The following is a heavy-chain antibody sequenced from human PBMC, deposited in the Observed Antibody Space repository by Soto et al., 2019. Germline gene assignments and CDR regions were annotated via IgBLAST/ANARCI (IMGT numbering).Heavy chain of an antibody. CDR3: ARLNGYCVSTGCHGYYGMDV. V-gene: IGHV4-59*08. CDR1: GGSLSSYY. D-gene: IGHD2-2*03. J-gene: IGHJ6*02. CDR2: IYYSGST. Sequence: SETLSLTCTVSGGSLSSYYWSWIRQPPWKGLEWIGYIYYSGSTNYNPSLKSRVTISVDTSMNEFSLRLSSVTAADTAVYYCARLNGYCVSTGCHGYYGMDVWAQGTTVTVSS.